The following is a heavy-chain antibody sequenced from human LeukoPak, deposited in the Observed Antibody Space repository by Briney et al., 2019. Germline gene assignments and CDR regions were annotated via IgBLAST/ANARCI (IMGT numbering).Heavy chain of an antibody. J-gene: IGHJ4*02. V-gene: IGHV3-23*01. Sequence: GGSLRLSRAASGFTFSSYAMSWVRQAPGKGLEWVSGISGSGGSTYYADSVKSRFTISRDNSKNTLYLQMNSLRAEDTAVYYCAKGEQWLEEYYFDYWGQGTLVTVSS. CDR2: ISGSGGST. D-gene: IGHD6-19*01. CDR1: GFTFSSYA. CDR3: AKGEQWLEEYYFDY.